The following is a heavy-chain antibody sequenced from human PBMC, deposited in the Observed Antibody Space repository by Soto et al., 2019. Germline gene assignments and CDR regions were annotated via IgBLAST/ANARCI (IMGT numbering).Heavy chain of an antibody. Sequence: EVQLLESGGGLVQPGGSLRLSCAASGFTFSSYAMSWVRQAPGKGLEWVSAIGGSGDSTYYADSVKGRFTISRDNSKKTLYLQMNSLRVEDSALYYCARGSTDSYPGSRIFDFWGRGTLVTVSS. CDR2: IGGSGDST. J-gene: IGHJ4*02. CDR3: ARGSTDSYPGSRIFDF. V-gene: IGHV3-23*01. CDR1: GFTFSSYA. D-gene: IGHD3-10*01.